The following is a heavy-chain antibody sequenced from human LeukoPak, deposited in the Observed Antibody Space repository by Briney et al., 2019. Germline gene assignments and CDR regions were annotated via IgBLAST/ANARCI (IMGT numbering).Heavy chain of an antibody. V-gene: IGHV1-18*01. CDR3: ARDSREDIVVVPAAILGHYYYYGMDV. CDR2: ISAYNGNT. Sequence: ASVKVSCKASGYTFTSYGISWVRRAPGQGLEWMGWISAYNGNTNYAQKLQGRVTMTTDTSTSTAYMELRSLRSDDTAVYYCARDSREDIVVVPAAILGHYYYYGMDVWGQGTTVTVSS. J-gene: IGHJ6*02. D-gene: IGHD2-2*02. CDR1: GYTFTSYG.